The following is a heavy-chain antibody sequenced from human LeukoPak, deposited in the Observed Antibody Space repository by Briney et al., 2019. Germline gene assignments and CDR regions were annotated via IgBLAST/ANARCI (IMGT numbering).Heavy chain of an antibody. CDR1: GFTFSSYS. CDR2: ISSSSSYI. J-gene: IGHJ4*02. V-gene: IGHV3-21*01. D-gene: IGHD5-24*01. Sequence: GGSLRLSCAASGFTFSSYSMNWVRQAPGKGLEWVSSISSSSSYIYYADSVKGRFTISRDNAKNSLYLQMNSLRAEDTAVYYCASGGMRDGYNGGYWGQGTLVTVSS. CDR3: ASGGMRDGYNGGY.